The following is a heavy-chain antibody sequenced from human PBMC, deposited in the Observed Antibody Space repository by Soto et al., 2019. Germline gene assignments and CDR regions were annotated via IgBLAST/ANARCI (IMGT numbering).Heavy chain of an antibody. CDR3: ARGHYCSSTSCYHYYYGMDV. Sequence: QVQLVQSGAEVKKPGASVKVSCKASGYTFTGYYMHWVRQAPGQGLEWMGWINPNSGGTNYAQKFQGWVTMTRDTSISTAYMELSRLRSDDTAVYYCARGHYCSSTSCYHYYYGMDVWGQGTTVTVSS. CDR1: GYTFTGYY. CDR2: INPNSGGT. J-gene: IGHJ6*02. V-gene: IGHV1-2*04. D-gene: IGHD2-2*01.